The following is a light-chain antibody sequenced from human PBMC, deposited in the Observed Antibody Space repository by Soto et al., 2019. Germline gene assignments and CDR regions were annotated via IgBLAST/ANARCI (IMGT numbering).Light chain of an antibody. J-gene: IGKJ2*01. CDR2: GAS. CDR3: QQYGSSPPVYT. V-gene: IGKV3-20*01. CDR1: QSVSSSY. Sequence: EIVLTQSPGTLSLSPGERATLSCRASQSVSSSYLAWYQQKPGQAPRLLIYGASSRATGIPDRFSGSWSGTDFTLTISRLEPEDLAVYFCQQYGSSPPVYTFGQGTKLEIK.